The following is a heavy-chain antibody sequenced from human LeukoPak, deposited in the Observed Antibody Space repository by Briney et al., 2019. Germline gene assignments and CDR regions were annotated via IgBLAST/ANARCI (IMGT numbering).Heavy chain of an antibody. Sequence: GGSLRLSCAASGFTFSSYNMNWVRQAPGKGLEWVSYISDSSTTIYYADSVKGRFTISRDNTKNSLYLQLNSLRGEDTGIYYCARQWLIYPDYWGQGTLVTVTS. CDR3: ARQWLIYPDY. CDR2: ISDSSTTI. D-gene: IGHD6-19*01. V-gene: IGHV3-48*04. J-gene: IGHJ4*02. CDR1: GFTFSSYN.